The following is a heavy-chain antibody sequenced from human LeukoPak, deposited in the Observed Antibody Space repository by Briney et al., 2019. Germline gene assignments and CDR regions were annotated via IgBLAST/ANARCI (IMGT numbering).Heavy chain of an antibody. D-gene: IGHD3-3*01. J-gene: IGHJ3*02. V-gene: IGHV4-38-2*02. CDR2: IYQSGST. CDR3: ARTRITIFGVVIPDAFDI. Sequence: NPSETLSLTCSVSGYSISSGYYWGWIRQPPGKGLEWIGSIYQSGSTYYNPSLKSRVTISVDTSKNQFSLKLSSVTAADTAVYYCARTRITIFGVVIPDAFDIWGQGTMVTVSS. CDR1: GYSISSGYY.